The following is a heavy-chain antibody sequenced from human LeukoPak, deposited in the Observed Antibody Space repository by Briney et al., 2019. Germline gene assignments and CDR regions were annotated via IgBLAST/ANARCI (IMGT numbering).Heavy chain of an antibody. D-gene: IGHD1/OR15-1a*01. CDR3: AKDGNWNNVPGDYYYMDV. V-gene: IGHV1-46*01. Sequence: GASVKVSCKASGYTFTSHFMHWVRQAHRQGLEWMGMINPESGNTAYAQKFQGRITMTGDTSTSTVYMELSSLRSEDTAMYYCAKDGNWNNVPGDYYYMDVWGKGTTVAVSS. CDR2: INPESGNT. CDR1: GYTFTSHF. J-gene: IGHJ6*03.